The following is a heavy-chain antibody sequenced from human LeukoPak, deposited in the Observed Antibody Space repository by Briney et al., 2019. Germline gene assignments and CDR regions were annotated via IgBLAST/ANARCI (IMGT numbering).Heavy chain of an antibody. D-gene: IGHD6-13*01. Sequence: GGSLRLSCAASGFTFSSYAMNWVRQAPGKGLEWVSTISGSGDNTYYADSVKGRFTISRDNSKNTLYLQMNSLRAEDTAVYYCAKEDRIAAAPGGFDYWGQGTLVTVSS. CDR3: AKEDRIAAAPGGFDY. CDR2: ISGSGDNT. J-gene: IGHJ4*02. CDR1: GFTFSSYA. V-gene: IGHV3-23*01.